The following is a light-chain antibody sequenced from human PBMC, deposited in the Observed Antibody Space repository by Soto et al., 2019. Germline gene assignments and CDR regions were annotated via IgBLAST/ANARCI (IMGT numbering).Light chain of an antibody. V-gene: IGKV3-20*01. CDR2: GGS. CDR1: QSVSSSD. Sequence: EIVLTQSPGTLSLSPGERATLSCRASQSVSSSDLAWYQQKPDQAPRLLVYGGSSRAIGIPDRFRGSGSGTDFPLTISRLEPEDFAVYYCQYYGNSPFTFGPGTKVDIK. CDR3: QYYGNSPFT. J-gene: IGKJ3*01.